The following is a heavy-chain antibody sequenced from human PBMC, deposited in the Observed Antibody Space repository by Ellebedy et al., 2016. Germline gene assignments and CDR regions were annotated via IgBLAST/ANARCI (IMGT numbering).Heavy chain of an antibody. D-gene: IGHD1/OR15-1a*01. Sequence: SETLSLTCNVSGGSVSSDYWNWIRRPPGKGLEWIGYVFHTGTSSYNPSLKSRVTMSVDTSKNHFSLRLTSVTAADTAVYYCAKWNSDWYGFDVWGQGTMVTVSS. CDR3: AKWNSDWYGFDV. CDR2: VFHTGTS. V-gene: IGHV4-59*02. CDR1: GGSVSSDY. J-gene: IGHJ3*01.